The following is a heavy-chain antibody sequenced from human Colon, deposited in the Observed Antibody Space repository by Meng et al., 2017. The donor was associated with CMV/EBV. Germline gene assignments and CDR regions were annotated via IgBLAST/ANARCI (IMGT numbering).Heavy chain of an antibody. V-gene: IGHV3-30*02. CDR2: IRYDGITK. Sequence: GESLKISCAASGFTFINYGMNWVRQAPGKGLEWVAFIRYDGITKSYADSVKGRFTISRDNSKNMLFLQMNSLRDDDTSVYYCAKVDSAMGRTYFDYWGQGTLVTVSS. CDR1: GFTFINYG. J-gene: IGHJ4*02. CDR3: AKVDSAMGRTYFDY. D-gene: IGHD5-18*01.